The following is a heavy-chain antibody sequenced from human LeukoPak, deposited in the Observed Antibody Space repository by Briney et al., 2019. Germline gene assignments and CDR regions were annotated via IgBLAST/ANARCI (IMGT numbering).Heavy chain of an antibody. V-gene: IGHV1-69*01. Sequence: SVKVSCKASGGTFSSYAISWVRQAPGQGLEWMGGIIPIFGTANYAQKFQGRVTITADESTSTGHMELSSLRSEDTAVYYCASKRGYSYGLDYWGQGTLVTVSS. J-gene: IGHJ4*02. D-gene: IGHD5-18*01. CDR2: IIPIFGTA. CDR3: ASKRGYSYGLDY. CDR1: GGTFSSYA.